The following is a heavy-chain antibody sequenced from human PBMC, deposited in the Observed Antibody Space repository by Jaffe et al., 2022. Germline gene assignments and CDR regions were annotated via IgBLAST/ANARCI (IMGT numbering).Heavy chain of an antibody. CDR2: IVVGSGNT. V-gene: IGHV1-58*02. D-gene: IGHD3-22*01. CDR3: AVQYYYDSNPEYYFDY. Sequence: QMQLVQSGPEVKKPGTSVKVSCKASGFTFTSSAMQWVRQARGQRLEWIGWIVVGSGNTNYAQKFQERVTITRDMSTSTAYMELSSLRSEDTAVYYCAVQYYYDSNPEYYFDYWGQGTLVTVSS. J-gene: IGHJ4*02. CDR1: GFTFTSSA.